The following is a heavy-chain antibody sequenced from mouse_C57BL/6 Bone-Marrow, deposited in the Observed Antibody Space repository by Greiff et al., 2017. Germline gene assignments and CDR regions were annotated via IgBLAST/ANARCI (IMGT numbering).Heavy chain of an antibody. J-gene: IGHJ3*01. CDR2: IDPSDSYT. CDR1: GYTFTSYW. V-gene: IGHV1-50*01. Sequence: QVQLQQPGAELVKPGASVKLSCKASGYTFTSYWMQWVKQRPGQGLEWIGEIDPSDSYTNSNQKFKGKATLTVDTSSSTAYMQLSSMTSEDSAVYYCARGRDIYYGPWFAYWGQGTLVTVSA. CDR3: ARGRDIYYGPWFAY. D-gene: IGHD2-1*01.